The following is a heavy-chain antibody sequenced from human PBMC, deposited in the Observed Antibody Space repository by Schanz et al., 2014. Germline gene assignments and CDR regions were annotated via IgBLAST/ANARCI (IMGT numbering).Heavy chain of an antibody. CDR2: INPILGIA. Sequence: QVQLVQSGAEVKKPGASVKVSCKASGYTTFTDYYIHWVRQAPGQGLEWMGWINPILGIASYAQKFQGRVTITADRSTSTAYMELSSLRSEDTAVYYCARGYGDSPTDFWGQGTLVTVSS. V-gene: IGHV1-69*09. J-gene: IGHJ4*02. CDR1: GYTTFTDYY. D-gene: IGHD4-17*01. CDR3: ARGYGDSPTDF.